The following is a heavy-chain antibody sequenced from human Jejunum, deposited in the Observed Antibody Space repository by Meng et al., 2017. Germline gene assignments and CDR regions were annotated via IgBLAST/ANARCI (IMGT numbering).Heavy chain of an antibody. CDR3: ARGQDRAKTGY. J-gene: IGHJ4*02. CDR2: VTHSEGT. Sequence: QVQLQQWGAGRLKPSETLSLTCAVYGESFTNYYLNWIRQPPGKGLEWIGEVTHSEGTNYNPSLKSRVTISVDMSKNQFSLKFSSVTAADTAVYYCARGQDRAKTGYWGQGTLVTVSS. CDR1: GESFTNYY. V-gene: IGHV4-34*01. D-gene: IGHD4/OR15-4a*01.